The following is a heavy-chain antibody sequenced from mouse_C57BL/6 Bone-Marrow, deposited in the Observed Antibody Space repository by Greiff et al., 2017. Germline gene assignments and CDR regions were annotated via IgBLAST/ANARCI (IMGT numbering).Heavy chain of an antibody. J-gene: IGHJ3*01. CDR3: TTLYGLLTWFAY. CDR2: IDPVDGDT. CDR1: GFNITGYY. D-gene: IGHD1-1*02. Sequence: VQLKESGAELVRPGASVKLSCTASGFNITGYYMNWVKQRPEQGLERIGRIDPVDGDTEYAPKFPGKATLTADTSSNTAYLQLSSLASEDTAVYYCTTLYGLLTWFAYWGQGTLVTVSA. V-gene: IGHV14-1*01.